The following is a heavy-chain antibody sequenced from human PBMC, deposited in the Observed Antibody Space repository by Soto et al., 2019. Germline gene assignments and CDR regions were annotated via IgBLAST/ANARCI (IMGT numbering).Heavy chain of an antibody. Sequence: SETLSLTCTVSGGSVSSGSYYWSWIRQPPGKGLEWIGYIYYSGSTNYNPSLKSRVTISVDTSKNQFSLKLSSVTAADTAVYYCARDSVYRGYYYYGMDVWGQGTTVTVSS. CDR1: GGSVSSGSYY. CDR3: ARDSVYRGYYYYGMDV. CDR2: IYYSGST. J-gene: IGHJ6*02. D-gene: IGHD5-18*01. V-gene: IGHV4-61*01.